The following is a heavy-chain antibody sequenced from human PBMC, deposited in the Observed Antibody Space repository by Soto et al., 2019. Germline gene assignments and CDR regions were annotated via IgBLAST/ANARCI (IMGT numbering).Heavy chain of an antibody. D-gene: IGHD2-2*01. CDR2: FDPEDGET. Sequence: ASVKVSCKVSGYTLTELSMHWVRQAPGKGLEWMGGFDPEDGETIYAQKFQGRVTMTEDTSTDTAYMELSSLRSEDTAVYYCATTAYCSGTSCYDGPRGYSGYGPFDYWGQGTLVTVSS. J-gene: IGHJ4*02. CDR1: GYTLTELS. V-gene: IGHV1-24*01. CDR3: ATTAYCSGTSCYDGPRGYSGYGPFDY.